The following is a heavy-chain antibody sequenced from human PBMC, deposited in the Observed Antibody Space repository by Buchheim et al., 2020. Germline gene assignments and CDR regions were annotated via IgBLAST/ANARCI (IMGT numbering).Heavy chain of an antibody. CDR3: ARGRGYSLAGLDY. J-gene: IGHJ4*02. CDR1: GFTFNRHW. D-gene: IGHD5-18*01. V-gene: IGHV3-74*01. CDR2: IDSDGGTT. Sequence: DVQLVESGGGLVQPGGSLRLSCTASGFTFNRHWMHWVRQAPGKGLVWVSHIDSDGGTTNYADSVKGRFTISRDNAKNTLYLQVNSLRAEDTAVYYCARGRGYSLAGLDYWGQGTL.